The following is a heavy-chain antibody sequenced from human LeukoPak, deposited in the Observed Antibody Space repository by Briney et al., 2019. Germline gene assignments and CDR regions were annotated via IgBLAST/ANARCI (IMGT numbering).Heavy chain of an antibody. V-gene: IGHV4-34*01. CDR2: INHSGST. CDR3: ARPKGLMKRAPFDY. D-gene: IGHD2-8*01. Sequence: SETLSLTCAVYGGSFSGYYWSWIRQPPGKGLEWIGEINHSGSTNYNPSLKSRVTISVDTSKNQFSLKLSSVTAADTAVNYCARPKGLMKRAPFDYWGQGTLVTVSS. J-gene: IGHJ4*02. CDR1: GGSFSGYY.